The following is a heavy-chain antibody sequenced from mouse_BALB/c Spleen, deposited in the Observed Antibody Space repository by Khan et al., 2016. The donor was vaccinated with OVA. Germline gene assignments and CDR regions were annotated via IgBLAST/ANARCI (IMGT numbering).Heavy chain of an antibody. CDR2: INPNYGDT. Sequence: EVQLKQSGPELVKPGASVKISCKASGYTFTDYNMDWVKQSHGKSLEWIGDINPNYGDTFYNQKFKGKATLTVDKSFSTAFMELRSLTSEDSAVYFCARTSYGSLGYWGQGTTLTVSS. CDR3: ARTSYGSLGY. CDR1: GYTFTDYN. D-gene: IGHD1-1*01. V-gene: IGHV1-18*01. J-gene: IGHJ2*01.